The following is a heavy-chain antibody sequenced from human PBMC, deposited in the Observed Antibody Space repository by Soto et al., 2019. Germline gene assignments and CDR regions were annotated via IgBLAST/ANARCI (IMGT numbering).Heavy chain of an antibody. CDR2: IVPIDGST. V-gene: IGHV1-69*01. CDR3: ARSFTRSRRGGVAFDY. CDR1: GGTISSFG. J-gene: IGHJ4*02. D-gene: IGHD3-3*01. Sequence: QVQLVQSGAEVKKPGSSVKVSCTTSGGTISSFGMNWVRQAPGQGLEWMGGIVPIDGSTKYAEKFQGRVTSTAAASTSTVYMDLSSLRSEDTAVYYCARSFTRSRRGGVAFDYWGQGTLLTVS.